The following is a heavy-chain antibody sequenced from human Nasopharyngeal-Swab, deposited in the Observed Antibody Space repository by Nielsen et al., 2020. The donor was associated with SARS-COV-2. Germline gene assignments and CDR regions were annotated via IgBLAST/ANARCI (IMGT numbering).Heavy chain of an antibody. CDR3: AKSGIAAAGIFDY. CDR1: GFTFSSYG. CDR2: ISYDGSNK. Sequence: GGSLRLSCAASGFTFSSYGMHWVRQAPGKGLEWVAVISYDGSNKYYADSVKGRFTISRDNSKNTLYLQMNGLRAEDTAVYYCAKSGIAAAGIFDYWGQGTLVTVSS. D-gene: IGHD6-13*01. J-gene: IGHJ4*02. V-gene: IGHV3-30*18.